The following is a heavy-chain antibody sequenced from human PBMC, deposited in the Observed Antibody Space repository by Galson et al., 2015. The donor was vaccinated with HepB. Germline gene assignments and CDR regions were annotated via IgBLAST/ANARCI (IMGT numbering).Heavy chain of an antibody. CDR1: GFTFSTYA. Sequence: FLRLSCAAAGFTFSTYAMYWVRQAPGKGLEWVAVISYDGSNKYYADSVKGRFTISRDNSKNTLYLQMNSLRAEDTAVYYCARALVGAIPGGDYWGQGTLVTVSS. V-gene: IGHV3-30-3*01. CDR3: ARALVGAIPGGDY. J-gene: IGHJ4*02. CDR2: ISYDGSNK. D-gene: IGHD1-26*01.